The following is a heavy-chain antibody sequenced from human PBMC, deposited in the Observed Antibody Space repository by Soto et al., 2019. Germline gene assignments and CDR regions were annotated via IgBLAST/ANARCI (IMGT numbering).Heavy chain of an antibody. CDR3: ARLTYSITIFGVVIIGGMDV. V-gene: IGHV5-10-1*01. CDR1: GYSFTSYW. D-gene: IGHD3-3*01. J-gene: IGHJ6*02. Sequence: GESLKISCKGSGYSFTSYWISWVRQMPGKGLEWMGRIDPSDSYTNYSPSFQGHVTISADKSISTAYLQWSSLKASDTAMYYCARLTYSITIFGVVIIGGMDVWGQGTTVTVSS. CDR2: IDPSDSYT.